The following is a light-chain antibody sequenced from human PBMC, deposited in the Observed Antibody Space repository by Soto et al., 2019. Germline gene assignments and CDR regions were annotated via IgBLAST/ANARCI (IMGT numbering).Light chain of an antibody. V-gene: IGLV2-14*01. Sequence: QSALTQPASVSGSPGQSITISCTGTSSDVGGYNYVSWYQQHPGKAPKLMIYEVSNRPSGVSNRFSGSKSGNTASLTISGLQAEDEADYYCSSCTSTTTYVFGTGTKLTVL. J-gene: IGLJ1*01. CDR2: EVS. CDR3: SSCTSTTTYV. CDR1: SSDVGGYNY.